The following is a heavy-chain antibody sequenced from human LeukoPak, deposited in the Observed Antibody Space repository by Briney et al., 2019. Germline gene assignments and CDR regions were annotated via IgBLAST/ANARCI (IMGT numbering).Heavy chain of an antibody. CDR1: GGSISSRTYY. CDR3: ARTYCGGDCRGYYYHYYMDV. CDR2: IYSNGVA. D-gene: IGHD2-21*02. J-gene: IGHJ6*03. Sequence: SETLSLTCIVSGGSISSRTYYWGWIRQPPGKGLEWIGAIYSNGVAYYNPSLQRRVTISLDTSRNQFSLKLTSVTAADTAVYYCARTYCGGDCRGYYYHYYMDVWGKGTTVTISS. V-gene: IGHV4-39*07.